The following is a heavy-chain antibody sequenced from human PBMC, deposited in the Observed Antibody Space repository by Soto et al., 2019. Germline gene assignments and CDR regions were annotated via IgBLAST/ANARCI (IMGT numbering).Heavy chain of an antibody. V-gene: IGHV1-2*04. CDR2: INPNSGGT. J-gene: IGHJ6*03. CDR3: ARERGGTTATLDYYYFYMDV. D-gene: IGHD4-17*01. Sequence: QVQLVQSGAEVKKPGASVRVSCKASGYSFSAYYIHWMRQAPGQGLEWMGWINPNSGGTKFAQKFQGWVTMTRDTSLSTAYMELSRLKSDDTAVYFCARERGGTTATLDYYYFYMDVWGKGTTVTVSS. CDR1: GYSFSAYY.